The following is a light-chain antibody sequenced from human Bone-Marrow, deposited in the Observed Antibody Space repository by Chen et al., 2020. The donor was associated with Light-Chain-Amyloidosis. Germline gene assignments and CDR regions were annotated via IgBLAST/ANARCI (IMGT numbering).Light chain of an antibody. Sequence: IQLTQSPSSLSASVRDRVTISCRASRSIDTYLNWYQHTPGAAPKLLIYTASALQGGIPSRFSGSGSGTDFTLTISSLQPEDFATYYCQQSYTSPSYTFGQGTKLDI. J-gene: IGKJ2*01. CDR1: RSIDTY. V-gene: IGKV1-39*01. CDR2: TAS. CDR3: QQSYTSPSYT.